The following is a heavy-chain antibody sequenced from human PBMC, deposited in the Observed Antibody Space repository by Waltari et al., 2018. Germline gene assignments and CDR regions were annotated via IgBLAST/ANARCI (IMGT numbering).Heavy chain of an antibody. CDR3: VKDNYYDGSGYYPTPGY. CDR1: GFPFTGYA. J-gene: IGHJ4*02. CDR2: ISSNGGSI. V-gene: IGHV3-64D*06. D-gene: IGHD3-22*01. Sequence: EVQLVESGGGLVQPGGSLRLSCSASGFPFTGYAMPWFRQAPGKGLEYVSTISSNGGSIYYADSVKDRFTISRDNSKNTLYLQMSSLRAEDTAVYYCVKDNYYDGSGYYPTPGYWGQGTLVTVSS.